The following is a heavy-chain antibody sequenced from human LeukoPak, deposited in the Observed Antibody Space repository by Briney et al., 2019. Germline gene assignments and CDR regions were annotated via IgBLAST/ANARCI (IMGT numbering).Heavy chain of an antibody. CDR2: IRYDGSNK. J-gene: IGHJ6*03. V-gene: IGHV3-30*02. D-gene: IGHD4-23*01. CDR3: AKPTVVKGERYHYHYYMDV. Sequence: GGSLRLSCAASGFTFSDYYMSWIRQAPGKGLEWVAFIRYDGSNKYYADSVKGRFTISRDNSKNTLFLQMNSLRAEDTAVYFCAKPTVVKGERYHYHYYMDVWGKGTTVTISS. CDR1: GFTFSDYY.